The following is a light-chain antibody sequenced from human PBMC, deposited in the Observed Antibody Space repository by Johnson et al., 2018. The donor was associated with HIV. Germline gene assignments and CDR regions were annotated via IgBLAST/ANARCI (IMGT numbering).Light chain of an antibody. CDR1: SSNIGNNR. J-gene: IGLJ1*01. CDR2: DNN. V-gene: IGLV1-51*01. Sequence: QSVLTQPPSVSAAPGQKVTISCSGSSSNIGNNRVSWYQQLPGTAPKLLIYDNNKRPSGIPDRFSGSKSGTSATLGITGLQTGDEADYYCGTWDTSLSAYVFGTETKVTVL. CDR3: GTWDTSLSAYV.